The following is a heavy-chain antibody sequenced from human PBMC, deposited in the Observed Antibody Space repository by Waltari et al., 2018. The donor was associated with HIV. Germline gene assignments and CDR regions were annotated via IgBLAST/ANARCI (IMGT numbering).Heavy chain of an antibody. D-gene: IGHD2-21*02. CDR1: GTSFSNSH. J-gene: IGHJ4*02. CDR2: INHYGHT. V-gene: IGHV4-34*02. Sequence: QVQLQQWGAGLLRPSETLSLTCAVHGTSFSNSHWAWIRQSPGRGLEWIGEINHYGHTNYNASLERRVSISSDMSRNHFSLNLTSVTAADTAVYYCARGIEDYVVPPAVRERHPHFFDFWGQGTPVTVSS. CDR3: ARGIEDYVVPPAVRERHPHFFDF.